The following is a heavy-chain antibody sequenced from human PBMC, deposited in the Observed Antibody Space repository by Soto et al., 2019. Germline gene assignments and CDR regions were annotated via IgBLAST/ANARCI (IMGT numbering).Heavy chain of an antibody. D-gene: IGHD5-12*01. Sequence: QVQLVQSGAEVKKAGASVKISCKAFGYTFTRHYIHWVRQAPGQGLEWMGGITPGGTPTTFAQKFQGRVTMTRDTSTRTVYMELISLRSEDTAVYYCARVRLRDYSSDGFDIWGQGTMVTVSS. CDR3: ARVRLRDYSSDGFDI. J-gene: IGHJ3*02. V-gene: IGHV1-46*01. CDR2: ITPGGTPT. CDR1: GYTFTRHY.